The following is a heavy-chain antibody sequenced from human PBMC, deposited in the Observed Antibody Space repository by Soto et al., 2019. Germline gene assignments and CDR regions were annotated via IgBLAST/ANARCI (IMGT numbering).Heavy chain of an antibody. D-gene: IGHD3-3*01. CDR1: GFTFSDYY. J-gene: IGHJ6*03. CDR2: ISSSGSTI. V-gene: IGHV3-11*01. CDR3: ARRVNDFWSGSPSSYYYYMDV. Sequence: ALRLSCAASGFTFSDYYMSWIRQAPGKGLEWVSYISSSGSTIYYADSVKGRFTISRDNAKNSLYLQMNSLRAEDTAVYYCARRVNDFWSGSPSSYYYYMDVWGKGTTVTVSS.